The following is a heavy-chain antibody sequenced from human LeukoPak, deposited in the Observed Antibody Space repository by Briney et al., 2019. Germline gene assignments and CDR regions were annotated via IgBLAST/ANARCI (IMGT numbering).Heavy chain of an antibody. CDR2: ISGSGGST. CDR1: GFTFSSYA. D-gene: IGHD6-19*01. V-gene: IGHV3-23*01. J-gene: IGHJ4*02. Sequence: GGSLRLSCAASGFTFSSYAMSWVRQAPGKGMEWVSAISGSGGSTYYADSVKGRFTISRDSSKNTLYLQMNSLRVDDTAVYYCARGTLGKQWLALDYWGQGTLVTVSS. CDR3: ARGTLGKQWLALDY.